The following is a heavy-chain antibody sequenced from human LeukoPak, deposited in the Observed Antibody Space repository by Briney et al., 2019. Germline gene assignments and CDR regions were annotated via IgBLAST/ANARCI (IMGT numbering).Heavy chain of an antibody. CDR2: ISSGSSYI. CDR3: ARGASPYYYYYYVDV. CDR1: GFTFNTYS. J-gene: IGHJ6*03. D-gene: IGHD1-26*01. V-gene: IGHV3-21*06. Sequence: GGSLRLSCAASGFTFNTYSMNWVRQAPGKGLEWVSSISSGSSYIYYADSVKGRFTISRDNAKNSLYLQMNSLRAEDTALYYCARGASPYYYYYYVDVWGKGTTVTVSS.